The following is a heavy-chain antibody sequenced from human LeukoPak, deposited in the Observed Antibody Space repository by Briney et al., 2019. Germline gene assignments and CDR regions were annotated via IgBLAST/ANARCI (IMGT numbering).Heavy chain of an antibody. CDR3: AREGRGYCSSTSCYMQHFDY. J-gene: IGHJ4*02. Sequence: GASVKVSCKASGYTFTTYDINWVRQATGQGLEWMGWMNPNSGNTGYAQKFQGRVTITRNTSISTAYIELSSLRSEDTAVYYCAREGRGYCSSTSCYMQHFDYWGQGTLVTVSS. CDR1: GYTFTTYD. CDR2: MNPNSGNT. D-gene: IGHD2-2*01. V-gene: IGHV1-8*03.